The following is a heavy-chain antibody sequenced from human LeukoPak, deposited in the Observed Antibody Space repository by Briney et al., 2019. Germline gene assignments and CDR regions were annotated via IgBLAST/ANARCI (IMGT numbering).Heavy chain of an antibody. V-gene: IGHV3-15*01. CDR2: IKSKTDGGTT. J-gene: IGHJ1*01. CDR1: GFTFSSYS. D-gene: IGHD6-13*01. Sequence: PGGSLRLSCAASGFTFSSYSMSWVRQAPGKGLEWVGRIKSKTDGGTTDYAAPVKGRFTISRDDSKNTLYLRMNSLKTEDAAVYYCTTTPEGPIAAAGTGYFQHWGQGTLVTVSS. CDR3: TTTPEGPIAAAGTGYFQH.